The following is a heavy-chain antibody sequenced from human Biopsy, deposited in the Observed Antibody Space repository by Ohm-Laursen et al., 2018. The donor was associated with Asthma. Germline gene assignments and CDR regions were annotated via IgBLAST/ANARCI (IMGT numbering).Heavy chain of an antibody. D-gene: IGHD3-16*02. CDR1: GFTFSSYA. Sequence: SLRLSCAASGFTFSSYAMHWVRQAPGKGLEWVAAISYGGSNKYYADSVKGRFTISRDNSKNTLYLQMNSLRAEDTAVYYCARDLHPTNHLGELSEGFDYWGQGTLVTVSS. J-gene: IGHJ4*02. V-gene: IGHV3-30-3*01. CDR2: ISYGGSNK. CDR3: ARDLHPTNHLGELSEGFDY.